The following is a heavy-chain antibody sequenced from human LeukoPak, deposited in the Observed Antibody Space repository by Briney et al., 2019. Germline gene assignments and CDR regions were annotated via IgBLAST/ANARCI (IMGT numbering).Heavy chain of an antibody. Sequence: PSETLSLTCTVSGGSISSYYWSWIRQPPGKGLEWIGEINHSGSTNYNPSLKSRVTISVDTSKNQFSLKLSSVTAADTAVYYCASRMGPRWLYYFDYWGQGTLVTVSS. V-gene: IGHV4-34*01. CDR1: GGSISSYY. CDR2: INHSGST. D-gene: IGHD4-17*01. J-gene: IGHJ4*02. CDR3: ASRMGPRWLYYFDY.